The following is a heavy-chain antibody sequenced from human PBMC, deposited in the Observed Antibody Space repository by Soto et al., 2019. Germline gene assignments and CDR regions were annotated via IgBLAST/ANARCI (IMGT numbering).Heavy chain of an antibody. V-gene: IGHV3-72*01. CDR3: VRSGTDSTTWFDDGFDI. D-gene: IGHD3-10*01. CDR1: GFTFSDHY. Sequence: EVQLVESGGDLVQPRGSLRLSCAASGFTFSDHYMDRVRQAPGKGLEWVGRIRNKANSYTTEYAASVKGTFIISRDDSKNTLYLQMSSLKTEDTAVYYCVRSGTDSTTWFDDGFDIWGQGTMVTVSS. J-gene: IGHJ3*02. CDR2: IRNKANSYTT.